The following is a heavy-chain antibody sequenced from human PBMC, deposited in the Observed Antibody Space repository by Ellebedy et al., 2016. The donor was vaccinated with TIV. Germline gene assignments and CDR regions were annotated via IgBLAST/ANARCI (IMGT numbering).Heavy chain of an antibody. V-gene: IGHV4-34*01. CDR2: INHGGRT. CDR3: ARRGMMNYLSAEYFQQ. Sequence: MPGGSLRLSCAVYGGSFSGYYWSWIRQPPGKGLEWIGEINHGGRTNYNTSLKSRVTISVDTSKNQFSLKLSSVTAADTAVYYCARRGMMNYLSAEYFQQWGRGTLVTVSS. D-gene: IGHD3-16*01. J-gene: IGHJ1*01. CDR1: GGSFSGYY.